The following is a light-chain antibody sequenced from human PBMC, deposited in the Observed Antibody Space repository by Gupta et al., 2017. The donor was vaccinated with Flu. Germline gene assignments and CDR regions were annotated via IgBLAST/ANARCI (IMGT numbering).Light chain of an antibody. Sequence: EIVLTQSPGTLSLSPGERATLSCRASQSVRSSYLAWYQQKPGQAPRLLIYGASSRATGIPDRFSGSGSGTDFTLTISRLEPEDFAVYYCQQYCSSSRTFGQGTKVEIK. J-gene: IGKJ1*01. CDR3: QQYCSSSRT. CDR2: GAS. V-gene: IGKV3-20*01. CDR1: QSVRSSY.